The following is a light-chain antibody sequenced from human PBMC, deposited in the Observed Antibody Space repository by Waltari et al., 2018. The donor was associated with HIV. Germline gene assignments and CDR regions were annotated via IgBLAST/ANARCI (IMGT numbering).Light chain of an antibody. CDR1: SFNIGSNY. CDR3: GTWDSSLRAGV. J-gene: IGLJ2*01. Sequence: QAVLTQPPSVSAAPGQKVSISCSGNSFNIGSNYVSWYQQLPGRAPKHLIYNTIERPSGRPDRFSGSVSDTSATLGITGIQTEDEADYDCGTWDSSLRAGVFGGGTKLTVL. V-gene: IGLV1-51*01. CDR2: NTI.